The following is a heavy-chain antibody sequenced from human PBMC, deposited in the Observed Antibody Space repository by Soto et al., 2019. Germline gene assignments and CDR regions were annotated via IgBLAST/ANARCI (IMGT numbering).Heavy chain of an antibody. D-gene: IGHD3-10*01. CDR3: ARKDYYGSGIYYFGY. CDR2: INAANGDT. V-gene: IGHV1-3*01. Sequence: GASVKVSCKASGYTFNKYPMHWVRQAPGQGLEWMGWINAANGDTGYSQKFQGRVTLTRDTSASTAYMELGSLRSEDTAVYYCARKDYYGSGIYYFGYWGQGTLVTVSS. CDR1: GYTFNKYP. J-gene: IGHJ4*02.